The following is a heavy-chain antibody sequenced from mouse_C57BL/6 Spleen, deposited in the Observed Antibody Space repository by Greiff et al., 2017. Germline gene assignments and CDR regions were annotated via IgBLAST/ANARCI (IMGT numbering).Heavy chain of an antibody. CDR2: IYPGNSDT. V-gene: IGHV1-5*01. Sequence: DVKLQESGTVLARPGASVKMSCKTSGYTFTSYWMHWVKQRPGQGLEWIGAIYPGNSDTSYNQKFKGKAKLTAVTSASTAYMELSSLTNEDSAVYYCTLYDYDEGCFAYWGQGTLVTVSA. J-gene: IGHJ3*01. CDR1: GYTFTSYW. CDR3: TLYDYDEGCFAY. D-gene: IGHD2-4*01.